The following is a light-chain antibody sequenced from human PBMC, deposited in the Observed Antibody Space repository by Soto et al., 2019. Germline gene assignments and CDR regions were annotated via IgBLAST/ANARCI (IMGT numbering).Light chain of an antibody. CDR3: SSYTSGSTPYV. V-gene: IGLV2-14*03. J-gene: IGLJ1*01. CDR2: DVT. Sequence: QSALTQPASVSGSPGQSITISCTGTSSDVGAYDYVSWYQQYPGKAPKLMIYDVTDRPSGVSGRFFGSKSGNTASLTISGLQAEDEADYYCSSYTSGSTPYVFGTGTKLTVL. CDR1: SSDVGAYDY.